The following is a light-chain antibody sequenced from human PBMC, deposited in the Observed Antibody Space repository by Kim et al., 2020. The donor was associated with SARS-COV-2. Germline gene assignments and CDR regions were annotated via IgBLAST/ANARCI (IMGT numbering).Light chain of an antibody. Sequence: PAYVGDTVTITCRASQNVNMWLAWYQQKPGQVPKLLIHKTSGLQRGVPSRFSGGGSGTDFTLTISSLQPDDFATYYCQQYHTHSTFGQGTKVDIK. CDR1: QNVNMW. J-gene: IGKJ1*01. V-gene: IGKV1-5*03. CDR3: QQYHTHST. CDR2: KTS.